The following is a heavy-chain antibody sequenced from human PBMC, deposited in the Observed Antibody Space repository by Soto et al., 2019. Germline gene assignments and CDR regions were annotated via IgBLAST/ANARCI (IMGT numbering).Heavy chain of an antibody. Sequence: QVHLVESGGGVVQPGRSLRLSCAASGCTFSSYGMHWVRQAPGKGLVWVAVISYDGSNEYYADSVKGRFAISRDTSKNPMYLQMNSLRVEDTAMYYCAKDNEGGYSSSWGFDCWGQGALGTVAS. J-gene: IGHJ4*02. CDR3: AKDNEGGYSSSWGFDC. V-gene: IGHV3-30*18. CDR1: GCTFSSYG. D-gene: IGHD6-13*01. CDR2: ISYDGSNE.